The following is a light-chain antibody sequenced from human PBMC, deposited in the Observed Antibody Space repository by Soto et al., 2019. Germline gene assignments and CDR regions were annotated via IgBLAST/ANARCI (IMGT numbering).Light chain of an antibody. V-gene: IGLV2-14*01. CDR3: SSFTSNNTVL. J-gene: IGLJ2*01. Sequence: QSALTQPASVSGSPGQSITISCTGTSSDVGGYNYVSWYQQHPGKAPKLMIYNVSNRPSGVSNRFSGSKSDNTASLTISGLQAEDEAHYYCSSFTSNNTVLFGGGTKLTVL. CDR2: NVS. CDR1: SSDVGGYNY.